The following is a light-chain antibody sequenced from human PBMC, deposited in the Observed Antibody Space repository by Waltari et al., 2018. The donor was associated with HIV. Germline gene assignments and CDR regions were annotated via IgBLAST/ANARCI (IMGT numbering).Light chain of an antibody. CDR2: GNT. V-gene: IGLV1-40*01. CDR1: RSNIGAGYD. J-gene: IGLJ2*01. CDR3: ESYDSSLSGSNI. Sequence: QSVLTQPPSVSGAPGQRVTISCTGTRSNIGAGYDVQWYQQLPGTAPKLLIYGNTNRPSGVPDRFSGSKSGTSASLDITGLQAEDEADYYCESYDSSLSGSNIFGGGTKLTVL.